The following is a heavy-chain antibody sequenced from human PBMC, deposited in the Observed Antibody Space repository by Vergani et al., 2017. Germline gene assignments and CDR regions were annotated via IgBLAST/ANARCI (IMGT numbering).Heavy chain of an antibody. CDR2: ISRSGSAI. CDR3: AKDLYDSSGYYSEIDY. CDR1: GFTFSDYY. D-gene: IGHD3-22*01. J-gene: IGHJ4*02. V-gene: IGHV3-11*04. Sequence: QVQLVESGGGLVKPGGSLRLSCAASGFTFSDYYMNWIRQAPGKGLEWVSDISRSGSAIYFADSVKGRFTISRDNSKNTLYLQMNSLRAEDTAVYYCAKDLYDSSGYYSEIDYWGQGTLVTVSS.